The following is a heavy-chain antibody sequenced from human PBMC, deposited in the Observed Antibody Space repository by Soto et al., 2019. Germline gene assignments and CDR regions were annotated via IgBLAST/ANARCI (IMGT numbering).Heavy chain of an antibody. Sequence: QVQLVESGGGVVQPGRSLRLSCAASGFIFSSYGMHWVRQAPGKGLEWVAVISYAGSHTYYADSVKGRFTITRDNSKNTLYLQMNSLRPEDTAVYYCAKEVHCGGGSCSWSEGFDYRGQGTLLTVSS. J-gene: IGHJ4*02. CDR3: AKEVHCGGGSCSWSEGFDY. CDR2: ISYAGSHT. CDR1: GFIFSSYG. V-gene: IGHV3-30*18. D-gene: IGHD2-15*01.